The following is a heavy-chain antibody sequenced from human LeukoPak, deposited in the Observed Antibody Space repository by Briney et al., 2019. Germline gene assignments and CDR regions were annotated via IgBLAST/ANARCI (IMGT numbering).Heavy chain of an antibody. D-gene: IGHD2-15*01. CDR1: GYSFTNYW. CDR3: ARQLCSGGTCYLDF. Sequence: GESLKISCEGSGYSFTNYWIVWVRQMPGKGLEWMGIIYPFDSDTRYSPSFQGQVAISADKSISTAYLQWSSLKASDIAMYYCARQLCSGGTCYLDFWGQGTLVTVSS. CDR2: IYPFDSDT. J-gene: IGHJ4*02. V-gene: IGHV5-51*01.